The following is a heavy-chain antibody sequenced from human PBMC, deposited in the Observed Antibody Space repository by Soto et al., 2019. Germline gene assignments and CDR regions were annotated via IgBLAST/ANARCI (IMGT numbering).Heavy chain of an antibody. CDR3: ARDSVVPAASVFYGMDV. CDR2: IIPIPGIA. V-gene: IGHV1-69*04. Sequence: SVKVSCKASGGTFSSYTISWVRQAPGQGLEWMGRIIPIPGIANYAQKFQGRVTITADKSTSTAYMELSSLRSEDTAVYYCARDSVVPAASVFYGMDVWGQGTTVTVSS. CDR1: GGTFSSYT. D-gene: IGHD2-2*01. J-gene: IGHJ6*02.